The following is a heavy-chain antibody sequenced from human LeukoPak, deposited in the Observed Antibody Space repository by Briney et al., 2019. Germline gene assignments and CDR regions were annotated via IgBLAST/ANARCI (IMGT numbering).Heavy chain of an antibody. D-gene: IGHD2-15*01. CDR3: ARAVYCSGGSCYSAYYFDY. CDR2: INPSGGST. Sequence: AASVKVSCKASGYTFTSYYMHWVRQAPGQGLEWMGIINPSGGSTSYAQKFQGRVTMTRDTSTSTVYMELSSLRSEDTAVYYCARAVYCSGGSCYSAYYFDYWGQGTLVTVSS. CDR1: GYTFTSYY. J-gene: IGHJ4*02. V-gene: IGHV1-46*01.